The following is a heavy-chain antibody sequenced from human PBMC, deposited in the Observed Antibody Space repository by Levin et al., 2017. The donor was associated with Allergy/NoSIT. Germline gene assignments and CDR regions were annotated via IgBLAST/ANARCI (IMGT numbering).Heavy chain of an antibody. J-gene: IGHJ4*02. CDR3: AAAEDGTSYVRY. CDR2: INPNSGGT. V-gene: IGHV1-2*02. D-gene: IGHD6-13*01. Sequence: ASVKVSCKASGYTFTGYYMHWVRQAPGQGLEWMGWINPNSGGTSCAQKFQGRVTMTRDTSISTAYVELNSLKSDDTAVYYCAAAEDGTSYVRYWGQGTLVTVSS. CDR1: GYTFTGYY.